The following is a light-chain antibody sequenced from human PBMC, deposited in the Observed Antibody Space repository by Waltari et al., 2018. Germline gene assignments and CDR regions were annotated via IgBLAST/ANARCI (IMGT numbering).Light chain of an antibody. Sequence: QSALTQPASVSGSPGQSITISCTGTSRDVGGSNHVSWYQQHPGKAPKLTIYDVTNRPSGVSDRFSGSKSGNTASLTISGLQAEDEADYYCNSYTSSGTRVFGGGTRLTVL. CDR2: DVT. J-gene: IGLJ2*01. CDR3: NSYTSSGTRV. CDR1: SRDVGGSNH. V-gene: IGLV2-14*03.